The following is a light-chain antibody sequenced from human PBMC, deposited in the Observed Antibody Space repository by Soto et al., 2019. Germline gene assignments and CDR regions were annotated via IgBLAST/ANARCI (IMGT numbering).Light chain of an antibody. CDR2: EVT. CDR3: SSYAGSNIFEI. J-gene: IGLJ2*01. CDR1: SSDVGNYNY. V-gene: IGLV2-8*01. Sequence: QSALTQPPSASGSPGQSVTISCTGTSSDVGNYNYVSWYQHHPGKAPKLMIYEVTKRPSGVPDRFSGSKSGNTASLTVSGLQAEDEADYFCSSYAGSNIFEIFGGGTQLTVL.